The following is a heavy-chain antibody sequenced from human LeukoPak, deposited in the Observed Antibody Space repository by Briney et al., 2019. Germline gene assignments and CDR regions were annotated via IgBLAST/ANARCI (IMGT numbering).Heavy chain of an antibody. CDR1: GGSISSYY. Sequence: SETLSLTCTVSGGSISSYYWSWIRQPAGKGLEWIGRIYTSGSTNYNPSLKSRVTISVDTSKNQFSLKLSSVTAADTAVYYCARGPRIAAAPDYWGQGTLVTVSS. CDR3: ARGPRIAAAPDY. D-gene: IGHD6-13*01. V-gene: IGHV4-4*07. J-gene: IGHJ4*02. CDR2: IYTSGST.